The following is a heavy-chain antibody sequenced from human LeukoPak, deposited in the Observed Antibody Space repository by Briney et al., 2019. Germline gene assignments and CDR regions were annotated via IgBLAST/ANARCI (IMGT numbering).Heavy chain of an antibody. D-gene: IGHD6-13*01. CDR1: RGSISSSGYY. V-gene: IGHV4-39*01. CDR3: PRQAYGSNLCWFDT. J-gene: IGHJ5*02. CDR2: FDYSRRT. Sequence: SETLSLTCTVSRGSISSSGYYWGWIPQPPGKGLEWFRSFDYSRRTYYNPCLKGRVTIYVDTSKYQFSLTVSSATAADTAVYYCPRQAYGSNLCWFDTWGQGTLVTVSS.